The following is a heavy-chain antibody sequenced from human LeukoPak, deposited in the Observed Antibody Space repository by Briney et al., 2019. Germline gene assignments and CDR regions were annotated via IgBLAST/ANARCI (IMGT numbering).Heavy chain of an antibody. D-gene: IGHD2-15*01. Sequence: GGSLRLSCAAPGFIFSGYWMGWVRQAPGKGLEWVANIRQDGSDKYYVDSVRGRFTISRDNAQNSLSLQMNSLRVEDSAVYYCGRWGISAALDRWGQGTLVTVSS. CDR3: GRWGISAALDR. J-gene: IGHJ5*02. CDR2: IRQDGSDK. CDR1: GFIFSGYW. V-gene: IGHV3-7*01.